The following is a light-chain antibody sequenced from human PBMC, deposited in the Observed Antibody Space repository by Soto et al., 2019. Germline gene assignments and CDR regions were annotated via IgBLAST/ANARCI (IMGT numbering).Light chain of an antibody. Sequence: QSALTQPASVSGSPGQSITISCTGTSSDVGGYNYVSWYQHHPGKAPKLMIYEVSNRPSGVSNRFSGSKSGNTASLTISGLQAEDEDDYYCSSYTTSGTRVFGGGTKLTVL. CDR1: SSDVGGYNY. J-gene: IGLJ3*02. V-gene: IGLV2-14*01. CDR3: SSYTTSGTRV. CDR2: EVS.